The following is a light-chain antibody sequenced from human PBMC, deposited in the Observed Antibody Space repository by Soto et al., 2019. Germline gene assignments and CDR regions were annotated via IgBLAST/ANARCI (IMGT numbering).Light chain of an antibody. Sequence: QSVLTQPPSASGSPGQSVTISCTGTSSDVGGYNSVSWYQQHPGKAPKLMIYEVSKRPSGVPDRFSGSKSGTSASLAISGLRSEDEADYYCAAWDDSLSGYVFGTGTKVTVL. CDR1: SSDVGGYNS. CDR3: AAWDDSLSGYV. J-gene: IGLJ1*01. CDR2: EVS. V-gene: IGLV2-8*01.